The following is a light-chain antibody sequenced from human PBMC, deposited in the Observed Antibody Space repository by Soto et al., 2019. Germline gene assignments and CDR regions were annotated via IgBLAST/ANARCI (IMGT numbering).Light chain of an antibody. CDR1: QDINKY. J-gene: IGKJ4*01. Sequence: DIQMTQSPSSLSASEGDRVTITCRASQDINKYLAWYQQIPGKAHKLLIFAASTLRSGVPSRFTASGSGTDFTLTVGGLQPEDAATYYCQQTKGFPLTFGGGTKVEI. V-gene: IGKV1-12*01. CDR3: QQTKGFPLT. CDR2: AAS.